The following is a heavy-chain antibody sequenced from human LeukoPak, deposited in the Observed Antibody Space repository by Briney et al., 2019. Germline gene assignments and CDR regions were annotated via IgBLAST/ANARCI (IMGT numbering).Heavy chain of an antibody. Sequence: GGSLRLSCAASGFTFSSYWMHWVRQAPGKVLVWVSRINSDGSSTSYADSVKGRFTISRDNAKNTLYLQMNSLRAEDTAVYYCARESHVPGTTGEYWGQGTLVTVSS. CDR1: GFTFSSYW. CDR2: INSDGSST. CDR3: ARESHVPGTTGEY. V-gene: IGHV3-74*01. D-gene: IGHD1-1*01. J-gene: IGHJ4*02.